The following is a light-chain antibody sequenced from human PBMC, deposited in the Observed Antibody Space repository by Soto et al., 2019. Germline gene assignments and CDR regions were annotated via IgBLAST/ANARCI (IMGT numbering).Light chain of an antibody. CDR2: EVT. CDR1: SSDVGGYNS. V-gene: IGLV2-8*01. CDR3: SSYAGSNILV. Sequence: QSALTQPPSASGSPGQSVTVSCTGTSSDVGGYNSVSWYQQHPGKAPKLMIYEVTKRPSGVPDRFSGSKSGNTASLTVSGLQAEDEADYYCSSYAGSNILVFGGGTKRTVL. J-gene: IGLJ2*01.